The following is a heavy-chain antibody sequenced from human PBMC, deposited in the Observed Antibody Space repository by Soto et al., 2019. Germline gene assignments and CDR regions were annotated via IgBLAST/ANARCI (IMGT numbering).Heavy chain of an antibody. CDR3: ARDARGVLEEAYYYYYGMDV. D-gene: IGHD2-2*01. Sequence: GGSLRLSCAASGFTFSSYGMHWVRQAPGKGLEWVAVIWYDGSNKYYADSVKGRFTISRDNSKNTLYLQMNSLRAEDTAVYYCARDARGVLEEAYYYYYGMDVWGQGTTVTVSS. V-gene: IGHV3-33*01. CDR2: IWYDGSNK. CDR1: GFTFSSYG. J-gene: IGHJ6*02.